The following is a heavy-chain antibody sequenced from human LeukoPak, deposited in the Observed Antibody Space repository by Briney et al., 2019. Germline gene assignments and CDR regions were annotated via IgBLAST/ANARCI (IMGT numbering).Heavy chain of an antibody. CDR2: INSDGGTT. J-gene: IGHJ4*02. CDR1: GFTFSSDW. Sequence: PGGSLRLSCAASGFTFSSDWIHWVRQAPGKGLVWVSRINSDGGTTTYADSVKGRFTIPRDNAKNTLYLQMSSLRVEDTAMYYCARENCGSTSCYWGFDYWGLGTLVTVSS. D-gene: IGHD2-2*01. V-gene: IGHV3-74*01. CDR3: ARENCGSTSCYWGFDY.